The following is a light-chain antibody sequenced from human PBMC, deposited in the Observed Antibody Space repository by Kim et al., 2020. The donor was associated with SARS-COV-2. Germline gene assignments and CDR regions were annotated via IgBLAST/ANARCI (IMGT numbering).Light chain of an antibody. J-gene: IGKJ2*01. CDR3: QQYITWPPMYT. Sequence: SPGERATFSCRASQSVGSNLAGYQQKSGQAPRLLIYGASTRATGIPARFSGSGSGTAFTLTVSNLQSEDFAVYYCQQYITWPPMYTFGQGTKLEIK. CDR2: GAS. V-gene: IGKV3-15*01. CDR1: QSVGSN.